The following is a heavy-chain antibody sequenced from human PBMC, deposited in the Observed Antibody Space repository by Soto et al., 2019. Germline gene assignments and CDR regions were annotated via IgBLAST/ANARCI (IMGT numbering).Heavy chain of an antibody. Sequence: QVQLVQSGAEVKKPGSSVKVSCKASGGTFSSYVISWVRQAPGQGLEWMGGIIPISGAAKYAQKFQGRVTISADESTSTAYMELSSLRSEDTAVYYCARAEGGGSCSSTGCYGFYYGMDVWGQGTTVIVSS. V-gene: IGHV1-69*01. CDR3: ARAEGGGSCSSTGCYGFYYGMDV. J-gene: IGHJ6*02. CDR1: GGTFSSYV. CDR2: IIPISGAA. D-gene: IGHD2-2*01.